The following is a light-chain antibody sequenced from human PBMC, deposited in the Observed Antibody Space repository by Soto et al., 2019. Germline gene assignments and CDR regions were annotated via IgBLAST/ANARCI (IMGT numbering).Light chain of an antibody. Sequence: DIQMTQSPSTLSASVGDRVTITCRASQSISNYLAWYQQKPGKAPNLLIYKASTLQSGVPSRFSGSGSGTEFMLTISSLQPEDFATYYCQHRTFGQGTKLEIK. CDR2: KAS. CDR3: QHRT. V-gene: IGKV1-5*03. J-gene: IGKJ2*01. CDR1: QSISNY.